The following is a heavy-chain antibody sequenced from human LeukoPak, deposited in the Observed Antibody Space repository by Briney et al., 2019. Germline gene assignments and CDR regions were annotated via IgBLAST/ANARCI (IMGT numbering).Heavy chain of an antibody. J-gene: IGHJ1*01. CDR3: AIGPGQPSEYLQN. V-gene: IGHV3-23*01. Sequence: GGSLRLSCAASGFTFSSYSMNWVRQAPGKGLEWVSDISGSTGSRYYADAVKGRFTISRDNSKNTVYLQMSSLRAEDTAVYYCAIGPGQPSEYLQNWGQGTLVTVSS. CDR2: ISGSTGSR. CDR1: GFTFSSYS.